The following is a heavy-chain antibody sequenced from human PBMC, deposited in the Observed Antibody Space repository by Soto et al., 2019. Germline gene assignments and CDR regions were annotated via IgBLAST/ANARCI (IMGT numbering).Heavy chain of an antibody. J-gene: IGHJ6*02. V-gene: IGHV1-2*02. D-gene: IGHD2-15*01. Sequence: VASVKVSCKASGYTFTGYYMHWVRQAPGQGLEWMGWINPNSGGTNYAQKFQGRVTMTRDTSISTAYMELSRLRSDDTAVYYCARDLRMMGRYCSGGSCYSAGYYGMDVWGQGTTVTVSS. CDR2: INPNSGGT. CDR3: ARDLRMMGRYCSGGSCYSAGYYGMDV. CDR1: GYTFTGYY.